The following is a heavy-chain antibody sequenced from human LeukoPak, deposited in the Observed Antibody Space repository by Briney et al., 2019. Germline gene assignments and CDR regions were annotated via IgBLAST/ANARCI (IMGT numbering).Heavy chain of an antibody. CDR3: ARWYYYDSSGAVDY. Sequence: SETLSLTCTVSGASISPYYWSWIRQPPGKGLEWIAYIYYSGSSNHNPSLKSRVTISVDTSKNQFSLKLSSVTAADTAVYYCARWYYYDSSGAVDYWGQGTLVTVSS. CDR1: GASISPYY. V-gene: IGHV4-59*13. CDR2: IYYSGSS. J-gene: IGHJ4*02. D-gene: IGHD3-22*01.